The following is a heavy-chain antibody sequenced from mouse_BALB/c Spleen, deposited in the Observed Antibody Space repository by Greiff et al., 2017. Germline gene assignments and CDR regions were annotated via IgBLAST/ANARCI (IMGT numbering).Heavy chain of an antibody. CDR3: ARALRVPYAMDY. D-gene: IGHD1-1*01. Sequence: QVQLQQPGSVLVRPGASVKLSCKASGYTFTSSWMHWAKQRPGQGLEWIGAIDTSDSYTSYNQKFKGKATLTVDESSSTAYMQLSSLTSEDSAVYYCARALRVPYAMDYWGQGTSVTVSS. V-gene: IGHV1-69*02. CDR2: IDTSDSYT. J-gene: IGHJ4*01. CDR1: GYTFTSSW.